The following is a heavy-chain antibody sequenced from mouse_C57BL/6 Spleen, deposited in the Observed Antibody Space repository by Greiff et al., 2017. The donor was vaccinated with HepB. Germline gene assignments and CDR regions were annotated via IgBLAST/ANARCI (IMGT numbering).Heavy chain of an antibody. D-gene: IGHD1-1*02. Sequence: VQLQQPGTELVKPGASVKLSCKASGYTFTSYWMHWVKQRPGQGLEWIGNINPSNGGTNYNEKFKSKATLTVDKSSSTAYMQLSSLTSEDSAVYYGARFGGSYGYFEVWGTGTTVTVSS. J-gene: IGHJ1*03. V-gene: IGHV1-53*01. CDR1: GYTFTSYW. CDR2: INPSNGGT. CDR3: ARFGGSYGYFEV.